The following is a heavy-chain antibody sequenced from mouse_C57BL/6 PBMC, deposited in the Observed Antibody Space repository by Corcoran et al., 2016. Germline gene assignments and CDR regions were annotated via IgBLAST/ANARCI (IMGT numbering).Heavy chain of an antibody. CDR1: GYAFSSYW. D-gene: IGHD2-2*01. CDR3: AREVTAYYFDY. J-gene: IGHJ2*01. V-gene: IGHV1-80*01. CDR2: IYPGDGDT. Sequence: QVQLQQSGAELVKPGASVKISCKASGYAFSSYWKNWVKQRPGKGLEWIGQIYPGDGDTNYNGKFKGKATLTADKSSSTAYMQLSSLTSEDSAVYFCAREVTAYYFDYWGQGTTLTVSS.